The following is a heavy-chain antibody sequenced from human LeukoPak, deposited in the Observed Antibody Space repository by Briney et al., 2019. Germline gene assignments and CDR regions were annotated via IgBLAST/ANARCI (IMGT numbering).Heavy chain of an antibody. CDR3: AREPGYHFDY. CDR1: GFTFSDYY. Sequence: PGGSLRLSCAASGFTFSDYYMSWIRQAPGKGLEWVAVISYDGSNKYYADSVKGRFTISRDNSKNTLYLQMNSLRAEDTAVYYCAREPGYHFDYWGQGTLVTVSS. J-gene: IGHJ4*02. D-gene: IGHD3-16*02. CDR2: ISYDGSNK. V-gene: IGHV3-30-3*01.